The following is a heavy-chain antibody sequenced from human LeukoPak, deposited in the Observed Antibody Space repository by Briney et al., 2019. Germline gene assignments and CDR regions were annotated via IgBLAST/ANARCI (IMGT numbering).Heavy chain of an antibody. V-gene: IGHV4-61*02. CDR1: GGSISSGSYY. Sequence: PSETLSLTCTVSGGSISSGSYYWSWIRQPAGKGLEWIGRIYTSGSTNYNPSLKSRVTISVDTSKNQFSLKLSSVTAADTAVYYCARGEMVGGWYYYYYYYMDVWGKGTTVTVSS. CDR3: ARGEMVGGWYYYYYYYMDV. D-gene: IGHD6-19*01. J-gene: IGHJ6*03. CDR2: IYTSGST.